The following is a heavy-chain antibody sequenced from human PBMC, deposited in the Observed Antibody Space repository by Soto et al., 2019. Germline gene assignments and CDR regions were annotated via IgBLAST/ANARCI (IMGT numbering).Heavy chain of an antibody. Sequence: QVQLQESGPGLVKPSETLSLTCTVSGGSINNYYWNWIRQSAGKGLEWIGRIYTSGSTNYNPSLTSRVTMAVDTSKNQFSLKLSSVTAADTAVYYCARGVYYYESSGYYYGLSWYFDLWGRGTLVTVSS. V-gene: IGHV4-4*07. CDR2: IYTSGST. CDR3: ARGVYYYESSGYYYGLSWYFDL. D-gene: IGHD3-22*01. J-gene: IGHJ2*01. CDR1: GGSINNYY.